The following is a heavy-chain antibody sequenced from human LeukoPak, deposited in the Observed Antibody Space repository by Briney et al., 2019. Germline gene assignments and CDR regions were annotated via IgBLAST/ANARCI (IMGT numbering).Heavy chain of an antibody. CDR3: ARDPYSSGWYDY. CDR1: GFTFSDYY. D-gene: IGHD6-19*01. Sequence: GGSLRLSCAASGFTFSDYYMSWIRQAPGKGLEWVSYISSSGSNIYYADSVKGRFTISRDHAKNSLYLQMNSLRAEDTAVYYCARDPYSSGWYDYWGQGTLVTVSS. J-gene: IGHJ4*02. CDR2: ISSSGSNI. V-gene: IGHV3-11*01.